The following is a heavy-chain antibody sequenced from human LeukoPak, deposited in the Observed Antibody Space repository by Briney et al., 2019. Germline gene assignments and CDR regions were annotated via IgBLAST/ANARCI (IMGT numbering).Heavy chain of an antibody. CDR3: ARALTGDYYYYYYMDV. CDR1: GLTFSSYE. Sequence: GGSLRLSCAASGLTFSSYEMNWVRQAPGNGQEWVSYISSSGSTIYYADSVKGRFTISRDNAKNSMYLQINSLRAEDTAVYYCARALTGDYYYYYYMDVWGKGTTVTVSS. D-gene: IGHD3-10*01. J-gene: IGHJ6*03. V-gene: IGHV3-48*03. CDR2: ISSSGSTI.